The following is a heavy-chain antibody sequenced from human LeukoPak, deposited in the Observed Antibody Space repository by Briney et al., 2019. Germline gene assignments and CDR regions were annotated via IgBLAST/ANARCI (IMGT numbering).Heavy chain of an antibody. CDR3: ARASRGSGIPFDY. CDR2: IYYSGST. V-gene: IGHV4-59*01. J-gene: IGHJ4*02. Sequence: PSETLSLTCTVSGGSISSYYWSWIRQPPGKGLEWIGYIYYSGSTNYNPSLKSRVTISVDTSKNQFSLKLSSVTAADTAVYYCARASRGSGIPFDYWGQGTLVTVSS. D-gene: IGHD3-10*01. CDR1: GGSISSYY.